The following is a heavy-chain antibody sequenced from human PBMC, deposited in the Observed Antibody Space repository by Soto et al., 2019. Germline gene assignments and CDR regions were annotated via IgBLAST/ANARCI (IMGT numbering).Heavy chain of an antibody. D-gene: IGHD3-22*01. CDR2: ILYSGDT. J-gene: IGHJ6*02. V-gene: IGHV4-39*01. CDR3: ARQGRNTKIVILRHYATDF. Sequence: PSETLSLTCSVSSGSISSNSYLWGWIRQPPGKGLEWIGAILYSGDTYYSESRKSRVTMSVDTAKNQFSLKLNSVTAADTAVYYCARQGRNTKIVILRHYATDFWGQGTAVTVSS. CDR1: SGSISSNSYL.